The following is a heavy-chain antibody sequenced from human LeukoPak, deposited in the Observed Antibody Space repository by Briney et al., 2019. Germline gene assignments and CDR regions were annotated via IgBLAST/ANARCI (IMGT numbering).Heavy chain of an antibody. CDR3: ARGRITMTFDP. V-gene: IGHV1-69*05. D-gene: IGHD3-22*01. J-gene: IGHJ5*02. CDR2: IIPIFGTA. CDR1: GGSFSSEA. Sequence: SVKVSCKAFGGSFSSEAISWVRQAPGQGLEWMGRIIPIFGTANYAQKFQGRVTITTDESTSTAYMELSSLRSEDTAVYYCARGRITMTFDPWGQGTLVTVSS.